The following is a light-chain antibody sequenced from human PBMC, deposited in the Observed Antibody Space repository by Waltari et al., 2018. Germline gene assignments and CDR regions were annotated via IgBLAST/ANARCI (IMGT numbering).Light chain of an antibody. CDR3: QQYNNWPFT. CDR1: QSVSNK. V-gene: IGKV3-15*01. J-gene: IGKJ3*01. Sequence: DIVLTHSPGTLSVSPGERATLSCRASQSVSNKVAWFQQKPGQAPRLLIYHASARATGVPAMCSGSASGTEFTLTISSLQSEDFGVYYCQQYNNWPFTFGPGTKMAIK. CDR2: HAS.